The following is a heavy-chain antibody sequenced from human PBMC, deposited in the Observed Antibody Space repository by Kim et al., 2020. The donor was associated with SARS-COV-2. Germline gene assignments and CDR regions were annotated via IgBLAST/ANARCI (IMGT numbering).Heavy chain of an antibody. D-gene: IGHD4-17*01. V-gene: IGHV4-34*01. J-gene: IGHJ4*02. CDR3: ARNGDYLGPILNY. Sequence: YNPSLKSRVTISVDTSKNQFSLKLSSVTAADTAVYYCARNGDYLGPILNYWGQGTLVTVSS.